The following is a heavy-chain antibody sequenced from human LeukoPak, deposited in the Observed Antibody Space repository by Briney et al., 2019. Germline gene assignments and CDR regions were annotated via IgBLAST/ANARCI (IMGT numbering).Heavy chain of an antibody. CDR1: GFTFSSYA. D-gene: IGHD3-9*01. CDR3: AKAYLHYDILTGSDY. J-gene: IGHJ4*02. CDR2: ISGSGGST. V-gene: IGHV3-23*01. Sequence: GGSLRLSCAASGFTFSSYAMSWVRQAPGKGLEWVSAISGSGGSTYYADSVKGRSTISRDNSKNTLYLQMNSLRAEDTAVYYCAKAYLHYDILTGSDYWGQGTLVTVSS.